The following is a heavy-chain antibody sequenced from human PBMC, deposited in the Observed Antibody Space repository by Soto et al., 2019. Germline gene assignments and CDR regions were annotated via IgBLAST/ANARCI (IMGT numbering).Heavy chain of an antibody. V-gene: IGHV1-2*02. CDR1: GYSFTGHG. CDR2: INPNNGGT. Sequence: QVQLVQSGAEVKEPGASVKVSCETTGYSFTGHGIHWVRQAPGQGLEWMGWINPNNGGTSYAQKFQGRVTLTRDTSINTAFMELSRLRSDYTAVYYCARDVTGHPNYWGQGTLVTVSS. J-gene: IGHJ4*02. D-gene: IGHD2-21*02. CDR3: ARDVTGHPNY.